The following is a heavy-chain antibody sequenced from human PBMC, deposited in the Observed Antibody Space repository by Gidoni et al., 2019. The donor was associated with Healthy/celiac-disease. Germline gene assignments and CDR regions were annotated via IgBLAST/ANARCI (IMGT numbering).Heavy chain of an antibody. CDR3: ARGGLFGAFDI. D-gene: IGHD2-21*01. CDR1: GFPFSSYV. Sequence: QVQLVESGGGVVQPGTPLRLSSAASGFPFSSYVMHWVRQAPGKGLEWGAVISYDGSNKYYADSVKGRFTISRDNSKNTLYLQMNSLRAEDTAVYYCARGGLFGAFDIWGQGTMVTVSS. CDR2: ISYDGSNK. V-gene: IGHV3-30-3*01. J-gene: IGHJ3*02.